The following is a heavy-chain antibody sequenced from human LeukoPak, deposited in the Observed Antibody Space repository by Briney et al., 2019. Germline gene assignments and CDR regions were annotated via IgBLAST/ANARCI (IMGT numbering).Heavy chain of an antibody. CDR2: IRYDGSNK. CDR3: AKDKGLSYYYYYYMDV. CDR1: GFIFSSYG. J-gene: IGHJ6*03. Sequence: GGSLRLSCAASGFIFSSYGMHWVRQAPGKGLEWVAFIRYDGSNKYYADSVKGRFTISRDNSKNTLYLQMNSLRAEDTAVYYCAKDKGLSYYYYYYMDVWGKRTTVTVSS. D-gene: IGHD3-16*01. V-gene: IGHV3-30*02.